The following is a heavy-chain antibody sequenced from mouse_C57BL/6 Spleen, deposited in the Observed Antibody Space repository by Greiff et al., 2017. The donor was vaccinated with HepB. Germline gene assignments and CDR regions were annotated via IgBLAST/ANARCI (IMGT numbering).Heavy chain of an antibody. V-gene: IGHV1-81*01. CDR2: IYPRSGNT. CDR3: ARGATRKYFDV. J-gene: IGHJ1*03. Sequence: VQRVESGAELARPGASVKLSCKASGYTFTSYGISWVKQRTGQGLEWIGEIYPRSGNTYYNEKFKGKATLTADKSSSTAYMELRSLTSEDSAVYFCARGATRKYFDVWGTGTTVTVSS. CDR1: GYTFTSYG.